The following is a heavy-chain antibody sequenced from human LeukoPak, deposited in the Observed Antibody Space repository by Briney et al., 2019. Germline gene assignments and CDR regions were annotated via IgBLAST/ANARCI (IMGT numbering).Heavy chain of an antibody. J-gene: IGHJ4*02. D-gene: IGHD3-3*01. Sequence: SETLSLTCTVSGGSISSYYWSWIRQPPGKGLEWIGYIYYSGSTNYNPSLKSRVTISVDTSKNQFPLKLSSVTAADTAVYYCARGPDSFWSGYYYFDYWGQGTLVTVSS. CDR2: IYYSGST. V-gene: IGHV4-59*01. CDR1: GGSISSYY. CDR3: ARGPDSFWSGYYYFDY.